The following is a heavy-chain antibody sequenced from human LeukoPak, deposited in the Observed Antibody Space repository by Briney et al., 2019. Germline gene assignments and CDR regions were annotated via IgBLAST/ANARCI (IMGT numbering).Heavy chain of an antibody. V-gene: IGHV4-38-2*02. D-gene: IGHD6-13*01. J-gene: IGHJ6*02. CDR2: IYHSGST. CDR3: ATCIAAAGYYYYGMDV. Sequence: SSETLSLTCTVSGYSISSGYYWGWIRQPPGKGLEWIGSIYHSGSTYYNPSLKSRVTISVDTSKNQFSLKLSSVTAADTAVYYCATCIAAAGYYYYGMDVWGQGTTVTVSS. CDR1: GYSISSGYY.